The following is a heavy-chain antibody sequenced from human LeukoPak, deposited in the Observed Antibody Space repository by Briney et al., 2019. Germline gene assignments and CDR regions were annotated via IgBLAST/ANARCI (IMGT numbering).Heavy chain of an antibody. CDR3: ANGPYCNGGSCYLFDP. V-gene: IGHV4-34*01. J-gene: IGHJ5*02. CDR2: INHSGST. Sequence: PSETLSLTCAVYGGSFSGYYWSWIRQPPGKGLEWIGEINHSGSTNYNPSLKSRVTISVDTSNNQFSLKLSSVTAADTAVYYCANGPYCNGGSCYLFDPWGQGTLVTVSS. D-gene: IGHD2-15*01. CDR1: GGSFSGYY.